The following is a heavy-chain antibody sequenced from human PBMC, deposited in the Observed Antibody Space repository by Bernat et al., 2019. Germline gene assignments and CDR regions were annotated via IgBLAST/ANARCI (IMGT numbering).Heavy chain of an antibody. Sequence: QVQLQQWGAGLLKPSETLSLTCAVYGGSFSGYYWSWIRQPPGKGLEWIGEINHSGSTNYNPSLKSRVTISVDASKNQFPLKLSSVTAADTAVYYCARKRGFDYWGQGTLVTVSS. CDR1: GGSFSGYY. CDR3: ARKRGFDY. CDR2: INHSGST. V-gene: IGHV4-34*01. J-gene: IGHJ4*02. D-gene: IGHD3-10*01.